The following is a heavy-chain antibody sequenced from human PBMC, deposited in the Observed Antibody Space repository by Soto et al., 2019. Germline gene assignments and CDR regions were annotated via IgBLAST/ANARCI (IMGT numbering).Heavy chain of an antibody. CDR3: ARRPYYGSAYYGMDV. D-gene: IGHD3-10*01. J-gene: IGHJ6*02. Sequence: PGESLKISCKGSGYSFTSYWISWVRQMPGKGLEWMGRIDPSDSYTNYSPSFQGHVTISADKSISTAYLQWSSLKASDTAMYYCARRPYYGSAYYGMDVWGQGTTVTVSS. CDR1: GYSFTSYW. CDR2: IDPSDSYT. V-gene: IGHV5-10-1*01.